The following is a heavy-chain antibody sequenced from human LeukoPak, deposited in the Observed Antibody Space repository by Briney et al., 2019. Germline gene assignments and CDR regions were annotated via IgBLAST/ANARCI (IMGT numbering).Heavy chain of an antibody. D-gene: IGHD3-22*01. CDR1: GFTFSSYS. Sequence: GGSLRPSCAAPGFTFSSYSMNWVRQAPGKGLEWVSYISSSSSSIYYADSVKGRFTISRDNAKNSLYLQMNSLRAEDTAVYYRARDSPYYYDSSGYYYFDYWGQGTLVTVSS. J-gene: IGHJ4*02. CDR2: ISSSSSSI. V-gene: IGHV3-48*01. CDR3: ARDSPYYYDSSGYYYFDY.